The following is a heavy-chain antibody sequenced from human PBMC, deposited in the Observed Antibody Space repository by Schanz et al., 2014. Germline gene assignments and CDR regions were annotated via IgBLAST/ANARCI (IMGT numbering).Heavy chain of an antibody. CDR1: RGSISRRGYS. CDR2: IYESGSA. CDR3: VTEVGRSSRSFFWFDP. D-gene: IGHD3-10*01. V-gene: IGHV4-30-2*01. Sequence: QLQLQESGAGLVKPSETLSLTCAVSRGSISRRGYSWSWIRHPPGGALEWIGYIYESGSAYYNPSPKSRVAMSIDRSKNQFSLNMPSVPAADTAVYYCVTEVGRSSRSFFWFDPWGQGTQVTVSS. J-gene: IGHJ5*02.